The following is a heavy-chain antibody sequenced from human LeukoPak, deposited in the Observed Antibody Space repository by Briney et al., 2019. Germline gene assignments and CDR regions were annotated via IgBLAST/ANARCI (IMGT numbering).Heavy chain of an antibody. CDR2: ISYDGSNK. D-gene: IGHD2-15*01. CDR3: AKVGYCSGGSCAYYYMDV. J-gene: IGHJ6*03. V-gene: IGHV3-30*18. CDR1: GFTFSSYG. Sequence: PGGSLRLSCAASGFTFSSYGMHWVRQAPGKGLEWVAVISYDGSNKYYADSVKGRFTISRDNSKNTLYLQMNSLRAEDTAVYYCAKVGYCSGGSCAYYYMDVWGKGTTVTVSS.